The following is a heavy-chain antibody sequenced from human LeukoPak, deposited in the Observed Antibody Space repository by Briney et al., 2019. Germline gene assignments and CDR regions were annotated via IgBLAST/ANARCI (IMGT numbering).Heavy chain of an antibody. Sequence: SGTLSLTCAVYGGSFSGYYWSWIRQPPGKGLEWIGEINHSGSTNYNPSLKSRVTISVDTSKNQFSLKLSSVTAADTAVYYCARAPCGGDCYSGAFDIWGQGTMVTVSS. CDR2: INHSGST. CDR3: ARAPCGGDCYSGAFDI. D-gene: IGHD2-21*02. V-gene: IGHV4-34*01. J-gene: IGHJ3*02. CDR1: GGSFSGYY.